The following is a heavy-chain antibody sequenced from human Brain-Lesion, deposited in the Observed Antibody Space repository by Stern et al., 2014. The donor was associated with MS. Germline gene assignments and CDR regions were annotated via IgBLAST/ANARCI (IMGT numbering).Heavy chain of an antibody. CDR1: GYIFTGYY. CDR3: ARDQRGITIFGVVTDYYYLGMDV. J-gene: IGHJ6*02. Sequence: VQLVQSGAEVKKPGASGKVSCKTSGYIFTGYYIHWVRQAPGQGLEWMAWLKPNTGGQTYEQTFQGSGSMSRATSISTAYVELSSLTSDDTAVYYCARDQRGITIFGVVTDYYYLGMDVWGQGTTVTVSS. D-gene: IGHD3-3*01. CDR2: LKPNTGGQ. V-gene: IGHV1-2*02.